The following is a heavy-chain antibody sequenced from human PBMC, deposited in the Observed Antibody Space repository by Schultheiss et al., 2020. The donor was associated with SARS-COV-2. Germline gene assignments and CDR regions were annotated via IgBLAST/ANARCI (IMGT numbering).Heavy chain of an antibody. CDR2: IYYSGST. Sequence: SETLSLTCTVSGGSISSYYWSWIRQPPGKGLEWIGYIYYSGSTNYNPSLKSRVTISVDTSKNQFSLKLSSVTAADTAVYYCARTANWGNYYYYYYMDVWGKGTTVTVSS. CDR1: GGSISSYY. D-gene: IGHD7-27*01. V-gene: IGHV4-59*08. J-gene: IGHJ6*03. CDR3: ARTANWGNYYYYYYMDV.